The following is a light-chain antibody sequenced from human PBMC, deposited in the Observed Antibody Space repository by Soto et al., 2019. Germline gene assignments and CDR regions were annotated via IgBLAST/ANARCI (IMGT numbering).Light chain of an antibody. Sequence: QSALTQPASVSGSPGQSITISCTGTSSDVGGYNYVSWYQQHPGKAPKLMIYDVSSRPSGVSNRFSGSKSGNTASLTISGLQAEDEADYYCSSYTSSSSLNYDFGTGTKLTVL. CDR1: SSDVGGYNY. J-gene: IGLJ1*01. CDR2: DVS. CDR3: SSYTSSSSLNYD. V-gene: IGLV2-14*01.